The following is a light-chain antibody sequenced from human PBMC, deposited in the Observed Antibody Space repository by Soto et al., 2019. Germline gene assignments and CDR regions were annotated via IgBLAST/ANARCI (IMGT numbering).Light chain of an antibody. CDR3: QKYNSAPRT. Sequence: DIQMTQSPSSLSASVGDRVTITCRASQGISNYLAWYQQKPGKVPKLLIYAASTLQSGVPSRFSGSGSGTYFTLTISNLQPEDVATYYCQKYNSAPRTFGQGTKVEIK. CDR2: AAS. V-gene: IGKV1-27*01. J-gene: IGKJ1*01. CDR1: QGISNY.